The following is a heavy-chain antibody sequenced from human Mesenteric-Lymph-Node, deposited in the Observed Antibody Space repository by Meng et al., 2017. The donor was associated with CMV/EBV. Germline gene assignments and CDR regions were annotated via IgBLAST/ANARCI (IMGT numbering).Heavy chain of an antibody. CDR2: INSSNYR. CDR3: ARAQPLGEFFY. CDR1: GFDFRNYI. V-gene: IGHV3-69-1*01. D-gene: IGHD3-3*01. Sequence: LYCEASGFDFRNYIMDWVRQAPGKGLEWVASINSSNYRYYADSLKGRFTISRDNGQNFVFLQMNSLSADDTALYYCARAQPLGEFFYWGQGTLVTVSS. J-gene: IGHJ4*02.